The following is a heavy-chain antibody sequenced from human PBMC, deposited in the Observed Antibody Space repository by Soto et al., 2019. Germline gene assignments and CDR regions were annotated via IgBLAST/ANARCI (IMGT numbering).Heavy chain of an antibody. Sequence: QVQLVESGGGVAQPGRSLRLSCAASGFTFSTYGMHWVRQAPGKGLEWLAVISYDGSTKHYADSVKGRFTISRYNSKNTLYLQMISLRAEDTAVYYCAKASLGYDSSGFQYWFFDLWGRGTLVTVAS. CDR3: AKASLGYDSSGFQYWFFDL. CDR1: GFTFSTYG. CDR2: ISYDGSTK. V-gene: IGHV3-30*18. D-gene: IGHD3-22*01. J-gene: IGHJ2*01.